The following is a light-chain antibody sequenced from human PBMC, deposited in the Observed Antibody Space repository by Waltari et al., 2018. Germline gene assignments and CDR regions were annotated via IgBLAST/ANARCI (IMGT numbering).Light chain of an antibody. CDR2: GAS. CDR1: QGISTW. V-gene: IGKV1-12*01. CDR3: QQANSFPLT. J-gene: IGKJ4*01. Sequence: DIQMTPSPSSVSASVGDRVTIPCRGSQGISTWLAWSQQKPGKGPKLLIYGASTLQSGVPPRCGGSGAGTDFTLTITSLQPEDFATYYCQQANSFPLTFGGGTKVEIK.